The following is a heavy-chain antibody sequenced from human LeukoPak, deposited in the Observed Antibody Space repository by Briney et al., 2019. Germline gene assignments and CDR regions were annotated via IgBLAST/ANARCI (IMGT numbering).Heavy chain of an antibody. Sequence: GGSLRLSCAASGLTFSGYGMSWVRQAPGQGLEWVAVISGAGDSTYYTDSVKGRFTISRDDPKNTLYLQMNSLRAEGTAEYCCASHLGGTAGYWGQGTLVTVSS. CDR3: ASHLGGTAGY. J-gene: IGHJ4*02. D-gene: IGHD1-1*01. CDR1: GLTFSGYG. CDR2: ISGAGDST. V-gene: IGHV3-23*01.